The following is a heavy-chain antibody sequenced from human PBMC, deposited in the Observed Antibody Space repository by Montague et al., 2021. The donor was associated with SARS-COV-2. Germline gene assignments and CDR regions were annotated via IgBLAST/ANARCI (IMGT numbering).Heavy chain of an antibody. Sequence: SETLSLTCVVSGDSITGSDNWWSWVRQPPGKGLEWIGEIYHTGSTNFNPSLTSRVTISIDESKNQFSLKLRSVTAADKAIYYCVANGYYSLDFWGQGTLVTASS. V-gene: IGHV4-4*02. J-gene: IGHJ4*02. CDR1: GDSITGSDNW. D-gene: IGHD3-22*01. CDR2: IYHTGST. CDR3: VANGYYSLDF.